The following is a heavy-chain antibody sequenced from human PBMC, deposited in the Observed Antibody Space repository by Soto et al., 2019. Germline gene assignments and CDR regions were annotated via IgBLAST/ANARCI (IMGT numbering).Heavy chain of an antibody. Sequence: EVQLLESGGGLVQPGGSLRLSCAASGFTFSSYAMSWVRQAPGKGLEWVSAISGSGGSTYYADSVKGRFTISRDNSKNTLYLQMKSLRAEDTAVYYCAAMSREYYYYGMDVWGQGTTVTVSS. CDR1: GFTFSSYA. V-gene: IGHV3-23*01. CDR2: ISGSGGST. D-gene: IGHD1-26*01. CDR3: AAMSREYYYYGMDV. J-gene: IGHJ6*02.